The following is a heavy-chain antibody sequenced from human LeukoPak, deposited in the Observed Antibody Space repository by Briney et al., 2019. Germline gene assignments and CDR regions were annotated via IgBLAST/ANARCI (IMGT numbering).Heavy chain of an antibody. CDR1: GFTFSNYA. V-gene: IGHV3-30*18. D-gene: IGHD4-17*01. CDR2: ISYDGSNK. Sequence: HPGGSLRLSCAASGFTFSNYAMHWVRQAPGKGLEWVAVISYDGSNKYYADSVKGRFTISRDNSKNTLPLQMNSLRAEDTAVYYCAKMGDFGDFVVGSSFLDYWGQGTLVTVSS. CDR3: AKMGDFGDFVVGSSFLDY. J-gene: IGHJ4*02.